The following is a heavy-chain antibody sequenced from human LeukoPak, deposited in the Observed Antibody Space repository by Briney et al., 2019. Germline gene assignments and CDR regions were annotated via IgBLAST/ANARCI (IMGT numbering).Heavy chain of an antibody. J-gene: IGHJ4*02. CDR1: GYTFTRYY. CDR3: AISIEVARVPAFDS. D-gene: IGHD6-19*01. Sequence: ASVKVSCKASGYTFTRYYMHWVRQAPGQGLEWMGFITTSGGSPTYAQKFQGRVTLTRDTSTSTVYVELSSLRSEDTAVYYCAISIEVARVPAFDSWGQGTPVTVSS. CDR2: ITTSGGSP. V-gene: IGHV1-46*01.